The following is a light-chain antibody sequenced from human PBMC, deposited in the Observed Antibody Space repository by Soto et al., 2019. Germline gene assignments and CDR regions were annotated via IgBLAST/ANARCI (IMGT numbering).Light chain of an antibody. V-gene: IGKV1-12*01. J-gene: IGKJ1*01. Sequence: DIQVTQSPSSVYASVGDRITITSRASQGIGGSLACFQQKSGKAPQYLIQAASILQSGVPSRFSASGSGTGLILTITNLQAEEFATYFCLQVYYFPRTFGLGTKVEI. CDR3: LQVYYFPRT. CDR1: QGIGGS. CDR2: AAS.